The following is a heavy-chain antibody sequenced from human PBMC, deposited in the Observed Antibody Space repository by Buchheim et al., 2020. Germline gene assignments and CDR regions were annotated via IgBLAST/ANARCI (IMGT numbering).Heavy chain of an antibody. J-gene: IGHJ4*02. CDR3: ARSVMGAMTTVTGYPTRCSDY. D-gene: IGHD4-17*01. V-gene: IGHV4-34*01. CDR1: GGSFSGYY. CDR2: INHSGST. Sequence: QVQLQQWGAGLLKPSETLSLTCAVYGGSFSGYYWSWIRQPPGKGLEWIGEINHSGSTNYNPSLKSRVTISVDTSKNQFSLKLSSVTAADTAVYYCARSVMGAMTTVTGYPTRCSDYWGQGTL.